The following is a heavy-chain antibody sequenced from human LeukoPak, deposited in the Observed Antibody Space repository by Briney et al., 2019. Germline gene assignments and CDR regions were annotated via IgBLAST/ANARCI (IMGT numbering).Heavy chain of an antibody. J-gene: IGHJ4*02. Sequence: GGSLRLSCAASGFVFSNYWMSWVRQAPGKGLEWVANIKPDGAEKYYVDSLKGRFTISRDNTKNSLYLQMSSLRVEDTAVYYCARGGNASWDYWGQGALVTVSS. CDR2: IKPDGAEK. V-gene: IGHV3-7*01. CDR1: GFVFSNYW. CDR3: ARGGNASWDY.